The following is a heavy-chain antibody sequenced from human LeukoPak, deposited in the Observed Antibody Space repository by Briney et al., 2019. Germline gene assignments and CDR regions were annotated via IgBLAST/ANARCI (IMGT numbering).Heavy chain of an antibody. D-gene: IGHD6-19*01. Sequence: GGSLRLSCAASGFAFSRYAMTWVRQAPGKGLEWVSAISGSGGSTYYADSVKGRFTISRDNSKDTLFLQMNSLRAEDTAVYYGIPVAGTGFDYWGQGTLVTVSS. CDR1: GFAFSRYA. J-gene: IGHJ4*02. CDR3: IPVAGTGFDY. CDR2: ISGSGGST. V-gene: IGHV3-23*01.